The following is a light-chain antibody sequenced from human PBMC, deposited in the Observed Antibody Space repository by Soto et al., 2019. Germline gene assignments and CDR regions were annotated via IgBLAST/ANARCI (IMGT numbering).Light chain of an antibody. CDR1: QSIDDK. J-gene: IGKJ1*01. V-gene: IGKV3-15*01. CDR3: TQYKSWRT. CDR2: ATS. Sequence: IVMTQSPATLSVSPGESDTISCRAGQSIDDKLAWYQQRPGQAPSILIYATSTRVAGIRARFSGSGSGTEFTLTISALQSEEFGIYYCTQYKSWRTFGHG.